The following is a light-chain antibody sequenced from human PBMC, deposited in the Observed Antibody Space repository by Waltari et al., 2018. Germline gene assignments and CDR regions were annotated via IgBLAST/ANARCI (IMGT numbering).Light chain of an antibody. Sequence: QSALTQPASVSGSPGQSITISCTGTSSDVGGYNYVSWYQQHPGKAPKLMIYDVSNRPPGISERFSGAKFGNTASLTISGLQAEDEADYYCSSYTRSRTYVFGSGTKVTVL. V-gene: IGLV2-14*03. CDR3: SSYTRSRTYV. CDR1: SSDVGGYNY. J-gene: IGLJ1*01. CDR2: DVS.